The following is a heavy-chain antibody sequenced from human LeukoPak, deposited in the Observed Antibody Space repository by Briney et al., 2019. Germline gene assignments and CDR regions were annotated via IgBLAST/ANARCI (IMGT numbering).Heavy chain of an antibody. J-gene: IGHJ2*01. CDR1: GGTFSSYT. D-gene: IGHD4-17*01. CDR2: IIPILGIA. CDR3: ARTRDYGNWYFDL. V-gene: IGHV1-69*02. Sequence: SVKVSCKASGGTFSSYTISWVRQAPGQGLEWMGRIIPILGIANYAQKFQGRVTIAADKSTSTAYMELSSLRSEDTAVYYCARTRDYGNWYFDLWGRGTLVTVSS.